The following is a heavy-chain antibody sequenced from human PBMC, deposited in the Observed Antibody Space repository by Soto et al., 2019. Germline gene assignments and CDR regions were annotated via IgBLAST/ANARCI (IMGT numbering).Heavy chain of an antibody. CDR3: AKPFNTGWTRPDY. Sequence: EVQLLESGGGLVQPGGSLRLSCAASGFTFSNCAMTLVRQAPGKGLEWVSAISGSGGSTYYAVSVKGRFTISRENSKNTLALQMNSLRAEDTAVYYSAKPFNTGWTRPDYWGQGALVTVSS. D-gene: IGHD6-19*01. CDR2: ISGSGGST. V-gene: IGHV3-23*01. J-gene: IGHJ4*02. CDR1: GFTFSNCA.